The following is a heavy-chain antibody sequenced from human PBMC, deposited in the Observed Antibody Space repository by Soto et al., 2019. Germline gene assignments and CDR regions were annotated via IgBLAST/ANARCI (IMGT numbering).Heavy chain of an antibody. V-gene: IGHV4-4*07. Sequence: QVQLQESGQGLVKPSETLSLTCTVSGGSISSYYWSWIRQPAGKGLEWIGRIYTSGSTNYNPSLKSRVTMSVDTSKNQFSLKLSSVTAADTAVYYCARDGREYNWNYDYYGMDVWGQGTTVTVSS. CDR2: IYTSGST. CDR3: ARDGREYNWNYDYYGMDV. CDR1: GGSISSYY. D-gene: IGHD1-20*01. J-gene: IGHJ6*02.